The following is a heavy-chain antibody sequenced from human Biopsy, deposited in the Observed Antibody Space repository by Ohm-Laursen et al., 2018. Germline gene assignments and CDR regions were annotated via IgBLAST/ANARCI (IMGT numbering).Heavy chain of an antibody. CDR3: ARGEGSSWFDP. V-gene: IGHV1-69*10. J-gene: IGHJ5*02. CDR2: IIPIPNVA. CDR1: GDSFTSYA. D-gene: IGHD1-26*01. Sequence: GASVKVSCKASGDSFTSYAIGWVRPAPGQGLEWMGGIIPIPNVATYAQKFQGRITITADESTSTAYMELNSLTSDDTAVYFCARGEGSSWFDPWGHGTLVTVSS.